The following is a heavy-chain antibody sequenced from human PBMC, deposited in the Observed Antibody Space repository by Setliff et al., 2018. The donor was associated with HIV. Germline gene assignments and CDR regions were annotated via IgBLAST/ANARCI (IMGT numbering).Heavy chain of an antibody. Sequence: LRLSCAASGFTFSSYSMNWVRQAPGKGLEWVSSISSSGSYIFYADSVQGRFTISRDNSKNSLYLQMNSLRVEDTAVYYCARDYLYYNLYNGSPVYGMDVWGQGTTVTVSS. CDR1: GFTFSSYS. CDR3: ARDYLYYNLYNGSPVYGMDV. D-gene: IGHD3-3*01. V-gene: IGHV3-21*01. CDR2: ISSSGSYI. J-gene: IGHJ6*02.